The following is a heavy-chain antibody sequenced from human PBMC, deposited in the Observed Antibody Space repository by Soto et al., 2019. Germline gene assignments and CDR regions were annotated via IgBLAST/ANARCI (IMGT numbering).Heavy chain of an antibody. V-gene: IGHV3-72*01. J-gene: IGHJ6*02. CDR3: TRGAEGITAAGSVNYYYGMDV. D-gene: IGHD6-25*01. Sequence: GGSLRLSCAASGFTFSDHYIDWVRQAPGKGLEWVGCSRNKANSYTTEYAASVKGRVTISRDESKNSLYLQMNSLKTEDTAVYYCTRGAEGITAAGSVNYYYGMDVWGQGTTVTVSS. CDR1: GFTFSDHY. CDR2: SRNKANSYTT.